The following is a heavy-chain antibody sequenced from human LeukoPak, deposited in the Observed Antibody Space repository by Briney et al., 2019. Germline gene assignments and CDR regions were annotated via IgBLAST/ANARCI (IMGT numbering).Heavy chain of an antibody. J-gene: IGHJ3*02. CDR2: IKYAGSEK. CDR1: GFXFRSYW. CDR3: ARDKSIPNLDAFDI. D-gene: IGHD1-14*01. V-gene: IGHV3-7*05. Sequence: PGGSLRLSCTASGFXFRSYWITWVRQAPGKGLEWVANIKYAGSEKNYLDSVRGRFTISRDDARNSLYLQMNSLRVEDTAVYYCARDKSIPNLDAFDIWGQGTMVTVSS.